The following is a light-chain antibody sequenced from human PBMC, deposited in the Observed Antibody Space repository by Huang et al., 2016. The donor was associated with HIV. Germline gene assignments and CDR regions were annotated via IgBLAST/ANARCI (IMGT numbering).Light chain of an antibody. J-gene: IGKJ2*01. V-gene: IGKV1-9*01. CDR3: QQLKSYPYT. Sequence: IQLTQSPSSLSASVGDRVTITCRASQGIRTYLAWYQQRPGKAPTLLSHASSTLRSGVSESFSGTGSGTDFTLTISNLQVEDFATYYCQQLKSYPYTFGQGTTLGLK. CDR1: QGIRTY. CDR2: ASS.